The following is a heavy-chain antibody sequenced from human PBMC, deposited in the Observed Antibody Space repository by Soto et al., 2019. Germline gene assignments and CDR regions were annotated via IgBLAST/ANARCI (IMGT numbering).Heavy chain of an antibody. D-gene: IGHD6-6*01. CDR3: ARPLARKSSSSSFEY. V-gene: IGHV4-39*01. J-gene: IGHJ4*02. Sequence: PSETLSITCTVSGGSISGSGHYWGWVRQPPGKGLEWIASISYSGNTYYNPSLKSRVTISVDSSKNQISLKLSSMTATDTAVYYCARPLARKSSSSSFEYWGQGILVTVSS. CDR1: GGSISGSGHY. CDR2: ISYSGNT.